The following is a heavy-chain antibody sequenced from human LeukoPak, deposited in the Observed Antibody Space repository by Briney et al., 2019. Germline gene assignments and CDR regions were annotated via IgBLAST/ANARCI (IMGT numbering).Heavy chain of an antibody. CDR2: IYNAGTT. D-gene: IGHD5-24*01. CDR1: GFTVSSNY. J-gene: IGHJ2*01. CDR3: ARGLRDGYSNYWYFDL. V-gene: IGHV3-66*01. Sequence: GGSLRLSCVASGFTVSSNYMNWVRQAPGKGLEWVSIIYNAGTTFYTNSVKGRFTISRDDSKNTLFLQMNSLRAEDTAVYYCARGLRDGYSNYWYFDLWGRGTLVTVSS.